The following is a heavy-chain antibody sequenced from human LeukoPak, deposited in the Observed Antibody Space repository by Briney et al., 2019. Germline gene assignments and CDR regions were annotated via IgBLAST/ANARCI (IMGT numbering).Heavy chain of an antibody. J-gene: IGHJ4*02. V-gene: IGHV3-21*01. D-gene: IGHD1-7*01. CDR1: GFTFSSYS. Sequence: GGSLRLSCAASGFTFSSYSMNWVRQAPGKGLEWVSSISSSSSYIYYADSVKGRFTISRDNAKNSLYLQMNSLRAEDTAVYYCARGGLELTYYFDYWGQGTLVTVSS. CDR3: ARGGLELTYYFDY. CDR2: ISSSSSYI.